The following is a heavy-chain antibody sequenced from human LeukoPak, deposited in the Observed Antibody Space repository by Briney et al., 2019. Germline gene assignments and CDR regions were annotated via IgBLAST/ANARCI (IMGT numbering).Heavy chain of an antibody. CDR3: ARGGDYMNFDY. CDR2: ITSSSSYI. V-gene: IGHV3-21*01. J-gene: IGHJ4*02. Sequence: PGGSLRLSCAASGFTFSSYSMNWVRQAPGKGLEWVSFITSSSSYIYYADSVKGRFTISRDNAKNTLYLQMNSLRAEDTAVYYCARGGDYMNFDYWGQGTLVTVSS. CDR1: GFTFSSYS. D-gene: IGHD4-11*01.